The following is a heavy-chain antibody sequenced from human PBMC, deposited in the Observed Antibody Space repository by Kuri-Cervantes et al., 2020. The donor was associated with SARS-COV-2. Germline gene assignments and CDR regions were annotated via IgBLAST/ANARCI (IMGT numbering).Heavy chain of an antibody. CDR1: GFTFSSYA. J-gene: IGHJ4*02. V-gene: IGHV3-30*04. CDR3: ARDPDDILTGPFDY. D-gene: IGHD3-9*01. Sequence: GESLKISCAASGFTFSSYAMHWVRQAPGKGLEWVAVISYDGSNKYYADSVKGRFTISRDNSKNTLYLQMNSLRAEDTAVYYCARDPDDILTGPFDYWSQGTLVTVSS. CDR2: ISYDGSNK.